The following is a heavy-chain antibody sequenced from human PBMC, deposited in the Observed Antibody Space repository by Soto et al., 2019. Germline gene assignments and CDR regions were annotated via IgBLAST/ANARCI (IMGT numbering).Heavy chain of an antibody. V-gene: IGHV3-30-3*01. CDR1: GFTFSSYA. J-gene: IGHJ4*02. D-gene: IGHD6-19*01. CDR2: ISYDGSNK. Sequence: GGSLRLSCAASGFTFSSYAMHWVRQAPGKGLEWVAVISYDGSNKYYADSVKGRFTISRDNSKNTLHLQMNSLRAEDTAVYYCARGAIAVAGPADFDYWGQGTLVTVSS. CDR3: ARGAIAVAGPADFDY.